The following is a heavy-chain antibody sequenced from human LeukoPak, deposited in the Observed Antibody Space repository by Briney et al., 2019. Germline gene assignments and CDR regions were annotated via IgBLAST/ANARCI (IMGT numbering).Heavy chain of an antibody. CDR1: GGSISSYY. D-gene: IGHD3-10*01. Sequence: SETLSLTCTVSGGSISSYYWSWIRQPPGKGLEWIGYIYYSGSTNYNPSLKSRVTMSVDTSKNQFSLKLSSVTAADTAVYYCARDRPPYYYGSGSYYNQNWFDPWGQGTLVTVSS. CDR3: ARDRPPYYYGSGSYYNQNWFDP. J-gene: IGHJ5*02. CDR2: IYYSGST. V-gene: IGHV4-59*12.